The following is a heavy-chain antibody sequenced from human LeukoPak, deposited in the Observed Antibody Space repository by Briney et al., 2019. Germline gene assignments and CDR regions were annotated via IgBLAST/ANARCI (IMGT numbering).Heavy chain of an antibody. Sequence: GASVKVSCKTSGYSFNNYGISWVRQAPGQGLEWMGCISAYNGNTNSAQRVQGRLVLTTDRSTNTVYMELRSLTSDDTAVYYCARDHVPRTHYSSNGLIWGQGTLVTVSS. CDR3: ARDHVPRTHYSSNGLI. V-gene: IGHV1-18*01. D-gene: IGHD5-12*01. J-gene: IGHJ4*02. CDR2: ISAYNGNT. CDR1: GYSFNNYG.